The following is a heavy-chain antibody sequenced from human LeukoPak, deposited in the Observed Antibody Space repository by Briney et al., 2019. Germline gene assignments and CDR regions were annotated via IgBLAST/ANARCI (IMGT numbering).Heavy chain of an antibody. D-gene: IGHD3-10*01. CDR3: ARVLNRVLLWFGELARRDWFDP. CDR1: GFTFSSYA. J-gene: IGHJ5*02. V-gene: IGHV3-23*01. CDR2: ISGSGGST. Sequence: HTGGSLRLSCAASGFTFSSYAMSWVRQAPGKWLEWVSAISGSGGSTYYADSVKGRFTISRDNSKNTLYLQMNSLRAEDTAVYYCARVLNRVLLWFGELARRDWFDPWGQGTLVTVSS.